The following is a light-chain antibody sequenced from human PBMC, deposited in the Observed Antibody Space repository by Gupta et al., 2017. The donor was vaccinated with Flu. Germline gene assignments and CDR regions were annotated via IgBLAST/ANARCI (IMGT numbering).Light chain of an antibody. V-gene: IGKV3-15*01. CDR2: DGS. J-gene: IGKJ2*01. CDR1: QCVSSN. Sequence: PATLSVSPGEMATLSCRASQCVSSNLDWYQQRPGQAPRLLICDGSTRATGMPARLSGSGYGTEFTLTIINLQSEDFAVYYCNQERKWPPTFGEGTKLEIK. CDR3: NQERKWPPT.